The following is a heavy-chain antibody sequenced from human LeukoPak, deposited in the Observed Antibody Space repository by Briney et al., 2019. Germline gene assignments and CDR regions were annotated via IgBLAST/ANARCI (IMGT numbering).Heavy chain of an antibody. V-gene: IGHV1-18*01. CDR3: ARVLTYYYDSSGYYNLGDFDY. Sequence: GASVKVSCKAFGYTFTSYGISWVRQAPGQGLEWMGWISAYNGNTNYAQKLQGRVTMTTDTSTSTAYMELRSLRSDDTAVYYCARVLTYYYDSSGYYNLGDFDYWGQGTLVTVSS. D-gene: IGHD3-22*01. J-gene: IGHJ4*02. CDR2: ISAYNGNT. CDR1: GYTFTSYG.